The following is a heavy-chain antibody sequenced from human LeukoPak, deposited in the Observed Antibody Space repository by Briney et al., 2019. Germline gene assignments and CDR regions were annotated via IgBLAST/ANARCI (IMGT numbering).Heavy chain of an antibody. CDR2: ISHSGST. CDR3: ARVDGYSYVSGNFYNYWFDP. V-gene: IGHV4-34*01. J-gene: IGHJ5*02. D-gene: IGHD3-10*01. Sequence: SETPSLTCAVYGGSFSGYYWSWIRQPPGKGLEWIGKISHSGSTNYNASLESRVTISLDSFKNQFSLKLTSVTAADTAVYYCARVDGYSYVSGNFYNYWFDPWGQGTLVTVSS. CDR1: GGSFSGYY.